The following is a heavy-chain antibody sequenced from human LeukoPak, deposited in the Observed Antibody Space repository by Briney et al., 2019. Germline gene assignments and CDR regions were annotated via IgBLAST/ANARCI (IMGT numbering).Heavy chain of an antibody. CDR3: ATAPGYGDPSNFCY. CDR1: GYTCTTSC. CDR2: ISDYNGNT. V-gene: IGHV1-18*04. Sequence: GTAKDSCKASGYTCTTSCMSWVRHALGEGLVKMGWISDYNGNTNYAQKLQGRVTMTTDTSTSTAYMELRSLRSDDTAVYCCATAPGYGDPSNFCYWGQGTRVTVSS. J-gene: IGHJ4*02. D-gene: IGHD4/OR15-4a*01.